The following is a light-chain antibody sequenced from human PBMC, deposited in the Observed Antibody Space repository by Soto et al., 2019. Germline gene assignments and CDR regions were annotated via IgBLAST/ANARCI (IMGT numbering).Light chain of an antibody. CDR1: QSISNY. V-gene: IGKV1-39*01. CDR3: QQSYSTPRT. CDR2: AAS. J-gene: IGKJ2*01. Sequence: DIPMTQSPSSLSASVGDRVTITCRASQSISNYLNWYQQKPGKAPKLLIYAASSLQSGVPSRVSGSGSGTNFTLTISSLQPEDLATYYCQQSYSTPRTFGQGTNLDI.